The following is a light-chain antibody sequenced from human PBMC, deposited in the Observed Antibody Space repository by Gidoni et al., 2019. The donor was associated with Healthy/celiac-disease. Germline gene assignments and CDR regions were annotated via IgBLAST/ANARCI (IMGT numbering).Light chain of an antibody. CDR1: QSISSW. V-gene: IGKV1-5*03. CDR2: KAS. CDR3: QQYNSYSGP. Sequence: DIQMTQSPSTLSASVGDRVTITCRASQSISSWLAWYQQKPGKAPKLLIYKASSLESGVPSRFSGSGSGTEFTLTISRLQPDDFATYYCQQYNSYSGPFGQGTKVEIK. J-gene: IGKJ1*01.